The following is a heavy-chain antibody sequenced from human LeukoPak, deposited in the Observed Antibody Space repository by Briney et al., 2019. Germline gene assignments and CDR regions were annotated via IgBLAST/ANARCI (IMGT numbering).Heavy chain of an antibody. CDR1: GYTFTSYD. CDR2: MNPNSGNT. V-gene: IGHV1-8*01. D-gene: IGHD5-12*01. CDR3: ARGPFPWIDAFDI. Sequence: GASVKVSCKASGYTFTSYDINWVRQPTGQGLEWMGWMNPNSGNTGYAQKFQGRVTMTRNTSISTAYMELSSLRSEDTAVYYCARGPFPWIDAFDIWGQGTMVTVSS. J-gene: IGHJ3*02.